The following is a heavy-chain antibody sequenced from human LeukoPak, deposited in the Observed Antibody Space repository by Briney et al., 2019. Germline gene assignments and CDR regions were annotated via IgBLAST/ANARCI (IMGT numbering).Heavy chain of an antibody. V-gene: IGHV1-69*13. CDR3: AKEGNTALVTGYFDL. Sequence: ASVKVSCKASGIFGSYVISWVRQAPGQGLEWMGGIIPVSGSTRYAQKFQGRLTITADESTSTVYMEMSSLRSEDTAMYYCAKEGNTALVTGYFDLWGRGTLVTVSA. CDR2: IIPVSGST. D-gene: IGHD5-18*01. J-gene: IGHJ2*01. CDR1: GIFGSYV.